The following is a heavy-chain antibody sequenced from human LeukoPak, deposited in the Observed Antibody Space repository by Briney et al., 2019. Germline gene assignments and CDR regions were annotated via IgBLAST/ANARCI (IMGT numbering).Heavy chain of an antibody. J-gene: IGHJ4*02. CDR1: GFTFDDYA. V-gene: IGHV3-30-3*01. CDR2: ISYDGSNK. CDR3: AREYRGMATIYFDY. Sequence: GGSLRLSCAASGFTFDDYAMHWVRQAPGKGLEWVAVISYDGSNKYYADSVKGRFTISRDNSKNTLYLQMNSLRAEDTAVYYCAREYRGMATIYFDYWGQGTLVTVSS. D-gene: IGHD5-24*01.